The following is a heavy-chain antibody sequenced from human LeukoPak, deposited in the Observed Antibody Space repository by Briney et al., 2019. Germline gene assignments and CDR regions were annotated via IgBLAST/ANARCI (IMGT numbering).Heavy chain of an antibody. J-gene: IGHJ6*02. V-gene: IGHV6-1*01. CDR3: ARERGYSSSWYRDYYYYGMDV. CDR1: GDSVSSNSAA. CDR2: TYYRSKWYN. D-gene: IGHD6-13*01. Sequence: SQTLSLTCAISGDSVSSNSAAWNWIRQSPSRGLEWLGRTYYRSKWYNDYAVSVKSRITINPDTSKNQFSLQLNSVTPEDTAVYCCARERGYSSSWYRDYYYYGMDVWGQGTTVTVSS.